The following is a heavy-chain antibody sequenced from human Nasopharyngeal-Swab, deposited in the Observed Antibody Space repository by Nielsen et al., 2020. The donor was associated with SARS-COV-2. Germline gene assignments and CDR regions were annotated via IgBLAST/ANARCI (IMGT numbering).Heavy chain of an antibody. CDR3: ASHDYGVNGEYYYMDV. Sequence: VRQMPGKGLEWIGEINHSGSTNYNPSLKSRVTISVDTSKNQFSLKLSSVTAADTAVYYCASHDYGVNGEYYYMDVWGKGTTVTVSS. V-gene: IGHV4-34*01. D-gene: IGHD4-17*01. CDR2: INHSGST. J-gene: IGHJ6*03.